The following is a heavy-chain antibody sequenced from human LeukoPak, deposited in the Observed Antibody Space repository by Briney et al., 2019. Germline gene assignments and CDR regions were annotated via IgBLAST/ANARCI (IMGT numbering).Heavy chain of an antibody. CDR2: ISGSGGST. Sequence: GGSLRLSCAASGFTFSSYAMSWVRQAPGKGLEWVSAISGSGGSTYYADSVKGRFTISRDNPKNTLYLQMNSLRAEDTAVYYCAKKRGFTPFSPFDYWGQGTLVTVSS. J-gene: IGHJ4*02. CDR3: AKKRGFTPFSPFDY. V-gene: IGHV3-23*01. CDR1: GFTFSSYA.